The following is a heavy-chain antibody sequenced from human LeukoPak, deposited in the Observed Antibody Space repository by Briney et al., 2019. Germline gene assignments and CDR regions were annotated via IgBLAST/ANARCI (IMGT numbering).Heavy chain of an antibody. Sequence: GESLKISCRGSGYSFTSYWIGWVRQMPGKGLEWMGIIYPGDSDTRYSPSFQGQVTISADKSISTAYLQWSSLKASDTAMYYCARQVPAAMSVAAAFSYYFDYWGQGTLVTVSS. J-gene: IGHJ4*02. D-gene: IGHD2-2*01. CDR3: ARQVPAAMSVAAAFSYYFDY. CDR1: GYSFTSYW. V-gene: IGHV5-51*01. CDR2: IYPGDSDT.